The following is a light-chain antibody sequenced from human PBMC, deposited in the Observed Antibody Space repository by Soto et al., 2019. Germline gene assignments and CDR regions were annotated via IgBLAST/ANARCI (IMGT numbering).Light chain of an antibody. Sequence: IQIPQSPSSLSASVGDRVTITCQASQDISNYLNWYQQKPGKAPKLLIYDASNLETGVPSRFSGSGSGTDFTFTISSLQPEDIAAYYCQQYDNRTPITFGQGTRVENK. CDR1: QDISNY. CDR3: QQYDNRTPIT. V-gene: IGKV1-33*01. J-gene: IGKJ5*01. CDR2: DAS.